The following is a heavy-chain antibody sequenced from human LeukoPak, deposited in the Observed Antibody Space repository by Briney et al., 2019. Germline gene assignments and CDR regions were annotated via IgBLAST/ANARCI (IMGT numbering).Heavy chain of an antibody. Sequence: SETLSLTCAVYGGSFIGYYWSWIRQPPGKGLEWIGEINHSGSTNYNPSLKSRVTISVDTSKNQFSLKLSSVTAADTAVYYYARLIAVAGYIDYWGQGTLVTVSS. CDR3: ARLIAVAGYIDY. D-gene: IGHD6-19*01. CDR2: INHSGST. CDR1: GGSFIGYY. J-gene: IGHJ4*02. V-gene: IGHV4-34*01.